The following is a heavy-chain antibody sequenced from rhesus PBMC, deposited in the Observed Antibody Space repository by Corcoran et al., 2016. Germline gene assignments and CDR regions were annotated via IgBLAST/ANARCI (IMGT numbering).Heavy chain of an antibody. CDR1: GGHISSNY. CDR2: IYGSGGGT. V-gene: IGHV4-147*01. J-gene: IGHJ3*01. CDR3: ARTSYRHAFDF. D-gene: IGHD5-12*01. Sequence: QVQLQESGPGLVKPSETLSLTCAGSGGHISSNYWSWTRPAPGKGLEWNGRIYGSGGGTTYNPTLQRRVTISTDTSTNQFSLKLSSVTAADTAVYYCARTSYRHAFDFWGQGLRVTVSS.